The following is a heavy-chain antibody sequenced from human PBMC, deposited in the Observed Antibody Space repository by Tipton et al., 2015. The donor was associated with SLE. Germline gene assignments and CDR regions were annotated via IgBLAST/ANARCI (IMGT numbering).Heavy chain of an antibody. Sequence: QLVQSGAEVKKPGASVKLSCKASGYTFTSHYIHWVRQAPGQGLEWMGRIIPIFGTANYAQKFQGRVTITADESTSTAYMELSSLRSEDTAVYYCARGRIVAAGNYFDYWGQGTLVTVSS. J-gene: IGHJ4*02. CDR2: IIPIFGTA. CDR3: ARGRIVAAGNYFDY. D-gene: IGHD6-13*01. V-gene: IGHV1-69*18. CDR1: GYTFTSHY.